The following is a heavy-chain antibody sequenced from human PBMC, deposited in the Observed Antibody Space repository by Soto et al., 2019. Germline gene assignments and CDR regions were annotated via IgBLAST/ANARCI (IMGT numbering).Heavy chain of an antibody. CDR2: IYYSGST. CDR3: ARHPNYSSSSHFDY. J-gene: IGHJ4*02. Sequence: SETLSLTCTVSGGSISSYYWSWIRQPPGKGLEWIGYIYYSGSTNYNPSLKSRVTISVDTSKNQFSLKLSSVTAADTAVYYCARHPNYSSSSHFDYWGQGTLVTVSS. D-gene: IGHD6-6*01. CDR1: GGSISSYY. V-gene: IGHV4-59*08.